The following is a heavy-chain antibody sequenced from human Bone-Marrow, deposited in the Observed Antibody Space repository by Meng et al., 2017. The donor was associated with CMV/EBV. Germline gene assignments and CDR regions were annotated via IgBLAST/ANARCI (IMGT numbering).Heavy chain of an antibody. CDR3: AHMTRLVVAARGHNWFDP. J-gene: IGHJ5*02. CDR1: GFSLSTSGVG. Sequence: SGPTLVNPTQTLTLTCTFSGFSLSTSGVGVGWIRQPPGKALEWLALSYWNDEKRYSPSLKSRLTITKDTSKNQVVRTITNMDPVDTATYYCAHMTRLVVAARGHNWFDPWGQGTLVTVSS. CDR2: SYWNDEK. V-gene: IGHV2-5*01. D-gene: IGHD2-15*01.